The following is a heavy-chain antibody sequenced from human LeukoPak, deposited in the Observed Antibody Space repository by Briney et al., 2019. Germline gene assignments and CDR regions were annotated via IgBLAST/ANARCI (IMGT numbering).Heavy chain of an antibody. V-gene: IGHV4-61*02. CDR2: IYTSGST. J-gene: IGHJ4*02. CDR1: GGSISSGSYY. CDR3: ARDHSGY. Sequence: PSETLSLTCTVSGGSISSGSYYWSWIRQPAGKGLEWIGRIYTSGSTNYNPSLKSRVTISLDTSKNQFSLKLSSVTAADTAVYHCARDHSGYWGQGTLVTVSS. D-gene: IGHD1-26*01.